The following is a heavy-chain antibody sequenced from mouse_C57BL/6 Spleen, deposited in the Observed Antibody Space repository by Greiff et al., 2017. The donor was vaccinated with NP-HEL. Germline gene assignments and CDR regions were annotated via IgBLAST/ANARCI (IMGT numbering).Heavy chain of an antibody. V-gene: IGHV1-55*01. CDR3: AAIYYGYDEEGYFDY. Sequence: QVQLQQPGAELVKPGASVKMSCKASGYTFTSYWITWVKQRPGQGLEWIGDIYPGSGSTNYNEKFKSKATLTVDTSSSTAYMQLSSLTFEDSAVYYCAAIYYGYDEEGYFDYWGQGTTLTVSS. CDR2: IYPGSGST. D-gene: IGHD2-2*01. J-gene: IGHJ2*01. CDR1: GYTFTSYW.